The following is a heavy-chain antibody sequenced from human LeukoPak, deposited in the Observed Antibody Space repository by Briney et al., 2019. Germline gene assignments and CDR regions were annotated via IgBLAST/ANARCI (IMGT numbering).Heavy chain of an antibody. V-gene: IGHV3-23*01. Sequence: GGSLRLSCAASGFTLSSYAMSWVRQAPGKGLEWVSAISGSGGSTYYADSVKGRFTISRDNSKNTLYLQMNSLRAEDTAVYYCAKDGIKTYYYDSSGYYFDYWGQGTLVTVSS. CDR1: GFTLSSYA. D-gene: IGHD3-22*01. J-gene: IGHJ4*02. CDR2: ISGSGGST. CDR3: AKDGIKTYYYDSSGYYFDY.